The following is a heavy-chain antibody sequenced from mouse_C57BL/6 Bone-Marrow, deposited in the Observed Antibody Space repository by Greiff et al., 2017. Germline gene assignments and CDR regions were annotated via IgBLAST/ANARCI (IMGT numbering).Heavy chain of an antibody. V-gene: IGHV5-17*01. Sequence: EVHLVESGGGLVKPGGSLKLSCAASGFTFSDYGMHWVRQAPEKGLEWVAYISSGSSTIYYADTVKGRFTISRDNAKNTLFLQMTSLRSEDTAMYYCARPKSTTVEYYAMDYWGQGTSVTVSS. D-gene: IGHD1-1*01. CDR3: ARPKSTTVEYYAMDY. CDR2: ISSGSSTI. J-gene: IGHJ4*01. CDR1: GFTFSDYG.